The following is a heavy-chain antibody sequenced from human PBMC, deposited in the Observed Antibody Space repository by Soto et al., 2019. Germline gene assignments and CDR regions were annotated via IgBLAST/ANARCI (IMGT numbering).Heavy chain of an antibody. CDR3: ATSNTTCPGCYS. J-gene: IGHJ5*02. D-gene: IGHD2-2*01. V-gene: IGHV4-59*01. CDR2: ISHSGLR. Sequence: QVQLQESGPGLVKPSETLSLTCIVSGVSISSGYCTWIRQSPGKGLEWIGYISHSGLRHYRAPLQSRLTMSVETSKNQFSLNLTSVTAADTAIYYCATSNTTCPGCYSWGQGTLVTVSS. CDR1: GVSISSGY.